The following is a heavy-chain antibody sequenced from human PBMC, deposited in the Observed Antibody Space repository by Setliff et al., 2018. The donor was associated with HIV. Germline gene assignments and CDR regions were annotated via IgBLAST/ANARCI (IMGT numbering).Heavy chain of an antibody. CDR1: GYTFTNYG. Sequence: GASVKVSCKASGYTFTNYGISWVRQAPGQGLEWTGMINPRGGSTNYAQKFQGRVTMTRDTSTSTVYMELSSLRSEDTAVYYCARTPEGAAVFDYWGQGTLVTVSS. V-gene: IGHV1-46*01. J-gene: IGHJ4*02. D-gene: IGHD6-25*01. CDR2: INPRGGST. CDR3: ARTPEGAAVFDY.